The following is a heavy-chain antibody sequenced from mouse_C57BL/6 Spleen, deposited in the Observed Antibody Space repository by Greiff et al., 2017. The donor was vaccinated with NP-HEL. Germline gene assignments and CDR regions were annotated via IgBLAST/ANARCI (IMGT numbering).Heavy chain of an antibody. J-gene: IGHJ2*01. CDR3: ARHNYYGSSYYFDY. CDR1: GFTFSSYG. Sequence: EVKLVESGGDLVKPGGSLKLSCAASGFTFSSYGMSWVSQTPDKRLEWVATISSGGSYTYYPDSVKGRFTISRDNAKNTLYLQMSSLKSEDTAMYYCARHNYYGSSYYFDYWGQGTTLTVSS. V-gene: IGHV5-6*02. D-gene: IGHD1-1*01. CDR2: ISSGGSYT.